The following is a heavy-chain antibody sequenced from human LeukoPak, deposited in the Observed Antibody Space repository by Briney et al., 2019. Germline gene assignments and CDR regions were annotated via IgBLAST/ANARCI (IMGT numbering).Heavy chain of an antibody. Sequence: SETLSLTCTVSGGSISSYYWSWIRQPPGKGLEWIGYIYYSGSTNYNPSLKSRVTISVDTSKNQFSLKLSSVTAADTAEYYCTGAAAGTGYFDYWGQGTLVTVSS. CDR1: GGSISSYY. D-gene: IGHD6-13*01. V-gene: IGHV4-59*08. CDR2: IYYSGST. CDR3: TGAAAGTGYFDY. J-gene: IGHJ4*02.